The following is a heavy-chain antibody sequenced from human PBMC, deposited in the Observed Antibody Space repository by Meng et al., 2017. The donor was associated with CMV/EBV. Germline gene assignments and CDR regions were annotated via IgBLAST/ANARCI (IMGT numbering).Heavy chain of an antibody. CDR3: AKGAGIAAADYYYGMDV. CDR2: ISWDGGST. D-gene: IGHD6-13*01. CDR1: GFTFDDYT. V-gene: IGHV3-43*01. Sequence: GESLKISCAASGFTFDDYTMHWVRQAPGKGLEWVSLISWDGGSTYYADSVEGRFTISRDNSKNSLYLQMNSLRTEDTALYYCAKGAGIAAADYYYGMDVWGQGTTVTVSS. J-gene: IGHJ6*02.